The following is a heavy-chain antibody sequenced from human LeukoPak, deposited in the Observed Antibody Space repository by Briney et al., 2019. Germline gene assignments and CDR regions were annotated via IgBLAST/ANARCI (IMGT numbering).Heavy chain of an antibody. CDR1: GFTFSSYA. Sequence: GGSLRLSCAASGFTFSSYAMHWVRQAPGKGLEWVTFIRYDGSNKYYADSVKGRFTISRDNSNNTLYLQMSSLRAEDTAVYYCAKGSKEVLFTRDHYMDVWGKGTTVTISS. D-gene: IGHD3-3*01. CDR3: AKGSKEVLFTRDHYMDV. CDR2: IRYDGSNK. V-gene: IGHV3-30*02. J-gene: IGHJ6*03.